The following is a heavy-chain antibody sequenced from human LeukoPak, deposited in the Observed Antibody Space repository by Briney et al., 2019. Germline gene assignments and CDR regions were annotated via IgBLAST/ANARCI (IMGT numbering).Heavy chain of an antibody. D-gene: IGHD5-12*01. V-gene: IGHV3-13*04. CDR1: GLTFSTYD. J-gene: IGHJ3*01. CDR2: IGKAGDT. CDR3: ARGGYSGFDV. Sequence: GGSLRLSCAASGLTFSTYDMHWVRQATGEGLEWVSGIGKAGDTYYLGSVKGRFTISRENAKNSLYLQMNSLRSGDTAVYYCARGGYSGFDVWGQGTVATVSS.